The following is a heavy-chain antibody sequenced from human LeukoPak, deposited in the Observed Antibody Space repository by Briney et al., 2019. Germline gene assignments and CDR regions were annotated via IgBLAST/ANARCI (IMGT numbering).Heavy chain of an antibody. CDR3: ARDNGYCSSTSCYEGGGFDY. J-gene: IGHJ4*02. CDR2: ISSSGSTI. Sequence: GGSLRLSCAASGLTFSDYYMSWIRQAPGKGLEWVSYISSSGSTIYYADSVKGRFTISRDNAKNSLYLQMNSLRAEDTAVYYCARDNGYCSSTSCYEGGGFDYWGQGTLVTVSS. V-gene: IGHV3-11*01. CDR1: GLTFSDYY. D-gene: IGHD2-2*01.